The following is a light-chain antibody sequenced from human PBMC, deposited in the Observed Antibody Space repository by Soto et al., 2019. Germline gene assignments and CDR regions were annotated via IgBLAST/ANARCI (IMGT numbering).Light chain of an antibody. CDR2: DAS. Sequence: EILLTQSPATLSLSPGERATLSCRASQSVSGYLAWYQQKPGQAPRLLIYDASSRAKGIPARFTGSGSGTDFSLTISSLEPEDFAVYYCQQRSTWPTFGQGTKVDIK. V-gene: IGKV3-11*01. J-gene: IGKJ1*01. CDR1: QSVSGY. CDR3: QQRSTWPT.